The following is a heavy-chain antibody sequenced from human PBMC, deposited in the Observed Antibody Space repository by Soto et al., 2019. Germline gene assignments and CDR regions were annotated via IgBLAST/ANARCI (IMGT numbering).Heavy chain of an antibody. V-gene: IGHV3-53*04. CDR2: IYSGDTT. J-gene: IGHJ6*03. D-gene: IGHD4-4*01. CDR3: ASTSTSFYYMDV. CDR1: GFSFSRNS. Sequence: PGGSLRLSCAASGFSFSRNSMTWVRQAPGKGLEWVSVIYSGDTTYYADSVKGRFTISRHNSKNTLYLQMNSLRAEDTAVYSCASTSTSFYYMDVWGKGTTVTVSS.